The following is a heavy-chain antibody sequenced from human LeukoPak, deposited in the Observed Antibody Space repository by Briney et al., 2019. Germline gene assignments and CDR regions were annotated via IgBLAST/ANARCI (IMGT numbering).Heavy chain of an antibody. V-gene: IGHV1-8*02. J-gene: IGHJ4*02. D-gene: IGHD1-26*01. CDR3: ARRRDLYSGSYYPFDY. CDR1: GYTFTDYY. CDR2: MNPNSGNT. Sequence: ASVKVSCKASGYTFTDYYMHWVRQATGQGLEWMGWMNPNSGNTGYAQKFQGRVTMTRNTSISTAYMELSSLRSEDTAVYYCARRRDLYSGSYYPFDYWGQGTLVTVSS.